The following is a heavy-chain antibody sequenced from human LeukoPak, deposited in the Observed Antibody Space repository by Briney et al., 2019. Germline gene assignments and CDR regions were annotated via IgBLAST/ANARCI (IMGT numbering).Heavy chain of an antibody. CDR1: GFTFDDYA. CDR3: AKDIGGYYYMDV. CDR2: ISWNSGSI. V-gene: IGHV3-9*01. J-gene: IGHJ6*03. Sequence: PGGSLRLSCAASGFTFDDYAMHWVRQAPGKGLEWVSGISWNSGSIGYADSVKGRFTISRDNAKNSLYLQMNSLRAEDTALYYCAKDIGGYYYMDVWGKGTTVTISS.